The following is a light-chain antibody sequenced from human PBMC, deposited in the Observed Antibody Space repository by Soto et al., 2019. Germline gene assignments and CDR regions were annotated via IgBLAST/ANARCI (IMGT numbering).Light chain of an antibody. J-gene: IGKJ4*01. Sequence: EIVLTQSPGTLSLSPGERATLSCRASQSVSSSYLAWYXQKHGQXXRXXISGASNRATGIPDRFSGSGFATDFTLTISRLEPEDCAVYYCQQYGSTPLTFGGGTKVDIK. CDR1: QSVSSSY. CDR3: QQYGSTPLT. V-gene: IGKV3-20*01. CDR2: GAS.